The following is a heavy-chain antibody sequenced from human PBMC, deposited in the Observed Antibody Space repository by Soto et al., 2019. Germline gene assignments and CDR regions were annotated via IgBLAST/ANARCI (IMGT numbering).Heavy chain of an antibody. CDR2: ISAYRGDT. V-gene: IGHV1-18*01. J-gene: IGHJ4*02. CDR3: ARPSGSYGDYAWSLKY. CDR1: GYTFTGYS. Sequence: QGQLVQSGAELKKHGASVKVSCKASGYTFTGYSVGWVRQAPGQGLEWMGWISAYRGDTYYTQRFQDRFTMTTDASMSTAYMELRSFSCEDTSVYYCARPSGSYGDYAWSLKYWGQGPLGTVS. D-gene: IGHD4-17*01.